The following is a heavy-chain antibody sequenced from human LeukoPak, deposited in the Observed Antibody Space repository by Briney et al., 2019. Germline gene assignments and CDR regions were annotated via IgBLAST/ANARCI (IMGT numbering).Heavy chain of an antibody. CDR1: GYTFTSYY. J-gene: IGHJ6*03. CDR2: INPSGGST. D-gene: IGHD2-15*01. CDR3: ARVGVVAAGNYYYMDV. Sequence: GASVKVSCKASGYTFTSYYMHWVRQAPGQGLEWVGIINPSGGSTSYAQKFQGRVTMTRDMSTSTVYMELSSLRSEDTAVYYCARVGVVAAGNYYYMDVWGKGTTVTVSS. V-gene: IGHV1-46*01.